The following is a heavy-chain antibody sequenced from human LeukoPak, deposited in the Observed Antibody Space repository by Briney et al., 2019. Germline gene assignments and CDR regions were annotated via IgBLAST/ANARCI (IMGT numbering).Heavy chain of an antibody. CDR2: MNPNSGNT. V-gene: IGHV1-8*03. CDR1: GYTFTSYD. CDR3: ARGSKGYYDFWSGYYGGGYYYYIDV. J-gene: IGHJ6*03. Sequence: GASVKVSCKASGYTFTSYDINWVRQATGQGLEWRGWMNPNSGNTGYAQKFQGRVTITRNTSISTAYMELSSLRSEDTAVYYCARGSKGYYDFWSGYYGGGYYYYIDVWGKGTTVTVSS. D-gene: IGHD3-3*01.